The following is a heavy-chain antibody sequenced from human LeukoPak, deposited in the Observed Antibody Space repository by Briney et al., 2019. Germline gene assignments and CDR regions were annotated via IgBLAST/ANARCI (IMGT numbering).Heavy chain of an antibody. V-gene: IGHV3-49*04. J-gene: IGHJ3*02. CDR3: TRGRRPNIAAAGNAFDI. D-gene: IGHD6-13*01. CDR1: GFTFGDYA. CDR2: IRGKAYGGAA. Sequence: PGGSLRLSCTGSGFTFGDYAMNWVRQAPGKGLEWVGLIRGKAYGGAAEYAASVKGRFAISRDDSKSIAYLQMNSLKTEDTAVYYCTRGRRPNIAAAGNAFDIWGQGTMVTVSS.